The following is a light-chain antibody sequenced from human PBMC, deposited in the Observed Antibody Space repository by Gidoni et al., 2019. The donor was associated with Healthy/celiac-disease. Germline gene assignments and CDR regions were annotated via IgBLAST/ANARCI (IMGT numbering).Light chain of an antibody. CDR3: QQYDNLPIT. J-gene: IGKJ5*01. V-gene: IGKV1-33*01. Sequence: DIQMTQSPSCLSASVGDRVTITCQASQDTSNYLNCHQQKQGKAPKLLIYDASNLETGVPSRFSGSGSGTDFTFTISSPQPEDIATYYCQQYDNLPITFGQGTRLEIK. CDR1: QDTSNY. CDR2: DAS.